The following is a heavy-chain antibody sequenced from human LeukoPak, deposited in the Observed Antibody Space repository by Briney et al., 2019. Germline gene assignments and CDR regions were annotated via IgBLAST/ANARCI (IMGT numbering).Heavy chain of an antibody. CDR1: GDTFRRYD. V-gene: IGHV1-69*05. CDR2: IIALYRTA. J-gene: IGHJ4*02. D-gene: IGHD4-23*01. CDR3: ARGDYGGTEGDY. Sequence: ASVKVSCKASGDTFRRYDIAWVRQAPGQGLEWMGGIIALYRTANYAQKFQGRVTITTDESTSTDYMEMSSLTSDDTAVYYCARGDYGGTEGDYWGQGTLVTVSS.